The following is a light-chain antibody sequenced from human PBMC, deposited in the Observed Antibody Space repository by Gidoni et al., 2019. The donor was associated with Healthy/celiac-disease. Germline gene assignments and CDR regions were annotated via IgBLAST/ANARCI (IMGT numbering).Light chain of an antibody. CDR1: SSNIGSNT. J-gene: IGLJ2*01. V-gene: IGLV1-44*01. CDR3: AAWDDSLNGVV. CDR2: SNN. Sequence: HSLPTQPPFTSGPPGQGVTISCSGSSSNIGSNTVNWYQQLPGTAPKLLIYSNNQRPSGVPDRFSGSKSGTSASLAISGLQSEDEADYYCAAWDDSLNGVVFGGGTKLTVL.